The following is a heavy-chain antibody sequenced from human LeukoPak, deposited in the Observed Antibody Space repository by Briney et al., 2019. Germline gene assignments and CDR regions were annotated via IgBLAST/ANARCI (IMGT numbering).Heavy chain of an antibody. D-gene: IGHD1-26*01. V-gene: IGHV3-30-3*01. CDR2: ISYDGSNK. Sequence: SGGSLRLSCAASGFTFSSYAMHWVRQAPGKGLEWVAVISYDGSNKYYADSVKGRFTISRDNSKNTLYLQMNSLRAEDTAVYYCARDLRGATDYWGQGTLVTVSS. CDR1: GFTFSSYA. J-gene: IGHJ4*02. CDR3: ARDLRGATDY.